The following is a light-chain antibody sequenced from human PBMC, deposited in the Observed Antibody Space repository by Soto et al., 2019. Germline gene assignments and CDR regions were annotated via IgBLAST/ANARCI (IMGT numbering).Light chain of an antibody. CDR1: QSVGGN. J-gene: IGKJ1*01. V-gene: IGKV3-15*01. CDR2: AAT. Sequence: EIVLTQSPATLSVSPGESATLSCRASQSVGGNLAWYQQQPGQAPRLLIYAATTRASALPARFSASGSGTEFTLTISSLQSEDIAVYSCQQYNNWPWTFGQGTKVEI. CDR3: QQYNNWPWT.